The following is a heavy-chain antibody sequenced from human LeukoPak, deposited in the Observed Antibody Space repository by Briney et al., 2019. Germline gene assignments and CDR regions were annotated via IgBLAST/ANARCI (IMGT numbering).Heavy chain of an antibody. Sequence: GGSLRLSCVASGFNFNNYAMSWVRQAPGKGLERVAAISGGGFGTYYADSVKGGFTISRDNPKNTLYLQTKSLRAEDTAVYYCVQMAPYCGGDCYFDNWGQGTLVTVS. D-gene: IGHD2-21*02. CDR3: VQMAPYCGGDCYFDN. CDR2: ISGGGFGT. CDR1: GFNFNNYA. J-gene: IGHJ4*03. V-gene: IGHV3-23*01.